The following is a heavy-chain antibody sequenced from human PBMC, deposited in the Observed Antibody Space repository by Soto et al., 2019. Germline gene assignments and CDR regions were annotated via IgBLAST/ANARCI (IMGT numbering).Heavy chain of an antibody. J-gene: IGHJ3*02. Sequence: QVQLQESGPGLVKPSETLSLTCTVSGGSISSYYWSWTRQPAGKGLEWIGRIYTSGSTNYNPSLKSRVTMSVDTSKNQFSLKLSSVTAADTAVYYCARDFSGSSYHDAFDIWGQGTMVTVSS. CDR1: GGSISSYY. CDR3: ARDFSGSSYHDAFDI. D-gene: IGHD6-13*01. CDR2: IYTSGST. V-gene: IGHV4-4*07.